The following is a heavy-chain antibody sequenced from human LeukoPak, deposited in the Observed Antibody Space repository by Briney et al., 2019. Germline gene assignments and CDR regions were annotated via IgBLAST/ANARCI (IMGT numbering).Heavy chain of an antibody. CDR2: INSDGSST. Sequence: PGGSLRLSCAASGFTFSSYWMHWVRQAPGKGLVWVSRINSDGSSTSYADSVKGRFTIPRDNAKNTLYLRMNSLRAEDTAVYYCARERTYNAFDIWGQGTMVTVSS. CDR3: ARERTYNAFDI. V-gene: IGHV3-74*01. J-gene: IGHJ3*02. CDR1: GFTFSSYW. D-gene: IGHD3-16*01.